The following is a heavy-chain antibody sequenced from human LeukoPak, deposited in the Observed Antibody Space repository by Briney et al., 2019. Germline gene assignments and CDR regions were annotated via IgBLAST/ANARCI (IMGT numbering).Heavy chain of an antibody. CDR2: ISGSGETT. CDR3: ATTSSICFGELSSQYYYGMDV. CDR1: GFTFRNHA. Sequence: PGGSLRLSCAASGFTFRNHAMNWVRQAPGKGLEWVSVISGSGETTYYADSLKGRFTISRDNSQNTRYLQMNSLRAEDTAVYYCATTSSICFGELSSQYYYGMDVWGQGSTVTVSS. J-gene: IGHJ6*02. D-gene: IGHD3-10*01. V-gene: IGHV3-23*01.